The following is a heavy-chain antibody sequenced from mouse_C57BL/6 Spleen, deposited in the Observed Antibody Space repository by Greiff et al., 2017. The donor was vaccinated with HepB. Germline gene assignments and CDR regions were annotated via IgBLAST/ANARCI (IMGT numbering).Heavy chain of an antibody. J-gene: IGHJ4*01. Sequence: QVQLQQSDAELVKPGASVKISCKVSGYTFTDHTIHWMKQRPEQGLEWIGYIYPRDGSTKYNEKFKGKATLTADKSSSTAYMQLNSLTSEDSAVYFCAREGIYYDYDPYAMDYWGQGTSVTVSS. CDR2: IYPRDGST. CDR1: GYTFTDHT. V-gene: IGHV1-78*01. CDR3: AREGIYYDYDPYAMDY. D-gene: IGHD2-4*01.